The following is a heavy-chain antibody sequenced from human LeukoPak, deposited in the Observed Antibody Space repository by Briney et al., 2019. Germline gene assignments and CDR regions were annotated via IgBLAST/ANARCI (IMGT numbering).Heavy chain of an antibody. D-gene: IGHD4-17*01. J-gene: IGHJ5*02. CDR2: IWYDGTNK. V-gene: IGHV3-33*08. CDR3: ARATVTRWFDP. Sequence: GGSLRLSCAASGFTFSSSPMHWVRQAPGKGLEWVAVIWYDGTNKYYADSVKGRFTISRDNSKNTLYLQMNSLRAEDTAVYYCARATVTRWFDPWGQGTLVTVSS. CDR1: GFTFSSSP.